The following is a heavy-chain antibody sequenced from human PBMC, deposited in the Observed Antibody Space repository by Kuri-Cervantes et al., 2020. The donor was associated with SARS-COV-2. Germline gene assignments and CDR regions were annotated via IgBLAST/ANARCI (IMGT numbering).Heavy chain of an antibody. V-gene: IGHV1-2*02. J-gene: IGHJ6*03. CDR2: INPNSGGT. CDR1: GYTFTGYY. CDR3: ARPPADYYYMDV. Sequence: ASVKVSCKASGYTFTGYYMHWVRQAPGQGLEWMGWINPNSGGTNYAQKFQGGVTMTRDTSISTAYMELSRLRSDDTAVYYCARPPADYYYMDVWGKGTTVTVSS.